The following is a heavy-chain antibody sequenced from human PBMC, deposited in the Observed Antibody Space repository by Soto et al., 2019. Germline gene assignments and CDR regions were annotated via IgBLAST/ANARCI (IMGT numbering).Heavy chain of an antibody. Sequence: SETLSLTCSVSGASLRIGDYYWTWIRQPPGKGLEWIGFIYKSGTAKYNPSLSSRVSISVDTSKNQFFLRLHYVTAADTAVYYCARGGAHAYSGSGTYQFGYGMDVWGQGTTVTVSS. D-gene: IGHD3-10*01. CDR3: ARGGAHAYSGSGTYQFGYGMDV. V-gene: IGHV4-30-4*01. J-gene: IGHJ6*02. CDR1: GASLRIGDYY. CDR2: IYKSGTA.